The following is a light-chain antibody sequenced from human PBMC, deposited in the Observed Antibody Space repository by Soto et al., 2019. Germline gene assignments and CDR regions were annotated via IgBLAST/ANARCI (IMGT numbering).Light chain of an antibody. V-gene: IGLV2-14*03. CDR3: SSYTTSNTRQIV. CDR1: SSDVGGYNY. J-gene: IGLJ1*01. Sequence: QSVLTQPASLSGSPGQSITISCTGTSSDVGGYNYVSWHQHHPGKAPKLMIYDVSNRPSGVSNRFSGSKSGNTASLTISGLQPEDEADYYCSSYTTSNTRQIVFGTGTKVTVL. CDR2: DVS.